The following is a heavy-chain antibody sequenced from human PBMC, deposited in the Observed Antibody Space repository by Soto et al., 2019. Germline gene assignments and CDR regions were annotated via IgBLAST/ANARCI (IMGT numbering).Heavy chain of an antibody. V-gene: IGHV4-59*01. CDR3: ARAVLLXFGELADYYYGMDV. J-gene: IGHJ6*02. Sequence: SETLSLTCSISGGSISGYHWNWIRQTPGKGVEWIGYIYYSGSTNYNPSLKSRVTISVDTSKNQFSLKLNSVTAEDTAVYYCARAVLLXFGELADYYYGMDVWGQGTTVTVSS. CDR2: IYYSGST. CDR1: GGSISGYH. D-gene: IGHD3-10*01.